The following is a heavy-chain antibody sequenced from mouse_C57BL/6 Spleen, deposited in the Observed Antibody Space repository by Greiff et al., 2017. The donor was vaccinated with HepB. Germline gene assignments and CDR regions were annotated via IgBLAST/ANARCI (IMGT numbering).Heavy chain of an antibody. CDR3: ARDDYYGFAY. Sequence: VQLKESGPGMVKPSQSLSLTCTVTGYSITSGYDWHWIRHFPGNKLEWMGYISYSGSTNYNPSLKSRISITHDTSKNHFFLKLNSVTTEDTATYYCARDDYYGFAYWGQGTLVTVSA. CDR1: GYSITSGYD. V-gene: IGHV3-1*01. CDR2: ISYSGST. D-gene: IGHD1-1*01. J-gene: IGHJ3*01.